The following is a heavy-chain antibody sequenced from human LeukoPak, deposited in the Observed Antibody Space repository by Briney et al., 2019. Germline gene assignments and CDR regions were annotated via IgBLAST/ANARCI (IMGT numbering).Heavy chain of an antibody. V-gene: IGHV1-2*02. J-gene: IGHJ5*02. CDR2: INPNSGGT. D-gene: IGHD2-21*01. CDR1: GYSFTDYY. Sequence: ASVKVSCKTSGYSFTDYYMHWVRQAPGQGLEWTGWINPNSGGTSSAQKFQGRVTMTRDTSITTVYMEVSWLTSDDTAIYYCARADRLDGGPYLIGPWGQGTLVTVSS. CDR3: ARADRLDGGPYLIGP.